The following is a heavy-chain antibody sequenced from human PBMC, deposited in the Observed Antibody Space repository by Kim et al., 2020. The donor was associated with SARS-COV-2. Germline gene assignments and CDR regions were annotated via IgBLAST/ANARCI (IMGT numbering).Heavy chain of an antibody. D-gene: IGHD3-3*01. CDR3: TGDSNDFWGDFVYGM. J-gene: IGHJ6*01. CDR1: GFTFGDYD. V-gene: IGHV3-49*04. CDR2: ISSNAYGGNT. Sequence: GGSLRLSCAASGFTFGDYDMSWVRQAPGKGLEWVGFISSNAYGGNTEYAATVRVTFTMSRADSSLIAYLHMHSLKTEDTDVYYCTGDSNDFWGDFVYGM.